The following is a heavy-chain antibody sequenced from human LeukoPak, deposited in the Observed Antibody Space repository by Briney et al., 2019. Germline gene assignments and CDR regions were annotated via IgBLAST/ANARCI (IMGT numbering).Heavy chain of an antibody. J-gene: IGHJ3*02. D-gene: IGHD3-10*01. Sequence: ASVKVSCKASGYTFTNYYMVWVRQAPGQGLEWMGIINPSSGTTNYAQKFQGRVTMTRDMSTSTVYMELSSLRSEDTAVYHCARGRSGDGAFDIWGQGTVVTVSS. CDR1: GYTFTNYY. CDR3: ARGRSGDGAFDI. CDR2: INPSSGTT. V-gene: IGHV1-46*01.